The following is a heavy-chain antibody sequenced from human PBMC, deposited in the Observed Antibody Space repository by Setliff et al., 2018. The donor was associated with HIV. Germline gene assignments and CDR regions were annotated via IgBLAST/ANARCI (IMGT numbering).Heavy chain of an antibody. CDR2: INEDGTEK. CDR1: GFTFTSFW. CDR3: ARGGGGARRVIGS. V-gene: IGHV3-7*03. D-gene: IGHD6-6*01. J-gene: IGHJ4*02. Sequence: PGGSLRLSCAASGFTFTSFWMSWVRQAPGKGLEWVANINEDGTEKYYVDSVRGRSTFSRDNANNSLYLQMSSLRAEDTAVYYCARGGGGARRVIGSWGQGALVTVSS.